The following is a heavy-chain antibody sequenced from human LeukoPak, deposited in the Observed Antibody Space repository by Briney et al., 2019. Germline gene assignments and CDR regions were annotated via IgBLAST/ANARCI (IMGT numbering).Heavy chain of an antibody. J-gene: IGHJ3*02. Sequence: GGSLRLSCAASGFTFDDYGMSWVRQAPGKGLEWVSGINWNGGSTGYADSVKGRFTISRDNAKNSLYLQMNSLRAEDTALYYCARSIQWELLRFDAFDIWGQGTMVTVSS. CDR1: GFTFDDYG. D-gene: IGHD1-26*01. CDR3: ARSIQWELLRFDAFDI. V-gene: IGHV3-20*04. CDR2: INWNGGST.